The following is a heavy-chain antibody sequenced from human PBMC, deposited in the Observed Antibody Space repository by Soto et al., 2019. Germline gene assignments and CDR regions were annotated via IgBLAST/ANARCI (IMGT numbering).Heavy chain of an antibody. CDR3: ARAMTTVTTAVTDFDY. Sequence: GESLKISCKGSGYSFTSYWISWVRQMPGKGLEWMGRIDPSDSYTNYSPSFQGHVTISADKSISTAYLQWSSLKASDTAMYYCARAMTTVTTAVTDFDYWGQGTLVTVS. V-gene: IGHV5-10-1*01. CDR2: IDPSDSYT. CDR1: GYSFTSYW. D-gene: IGHD4-17*01. J-gene: IGHJ4*02.